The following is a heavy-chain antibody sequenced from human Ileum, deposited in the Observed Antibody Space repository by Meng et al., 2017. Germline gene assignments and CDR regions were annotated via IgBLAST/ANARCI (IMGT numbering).Heavy chain of an antibody. J-gene: IGHJ4*02. CDR1: GGSISSGAW. D-gene: IGHD2-21*01. Sequence: QVQLRGSGPGLVQPSGTLSLTCAVSGGSISSGAWWSWVRQPPGKGLQWIGEFHPGSGATYNPSLKARVTISVDTSMQQFSLQLTSVTAADTAVYYCAKNGAYCLESWGQGTLVTVSS. CDR3: AKNGAYCLES. V-gene: IGHV4-4*02. CDR2: FHPGSGA.